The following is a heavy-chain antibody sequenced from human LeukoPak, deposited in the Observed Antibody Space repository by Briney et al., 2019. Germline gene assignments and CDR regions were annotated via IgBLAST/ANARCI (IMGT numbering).Heavy chain of an antibody. Sequence: ASVKVSCKASGYNLNDYFIHWVRQAPGQGLEWMGWVSSQWGGTKYAQKFQGRVTMTTDTSINTVYMQLSGLVSDDTSAYYCAGDDGHDIGVHFDFWGQGTLITVSS. CDR1: GYNLNDYF. D-gene: IGHD2-15*01. J-gene: IGHJ4*02. V-gene: IGHV1-2*02. CDR3: AGDDGHDIGVHFDF. CDR2: VSSQWGGT.